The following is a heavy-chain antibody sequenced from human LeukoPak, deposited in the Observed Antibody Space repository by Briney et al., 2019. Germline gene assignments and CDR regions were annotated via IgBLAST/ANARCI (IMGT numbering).Heavy chain of an antibody. V-gene: IGHV4-61*02. CDR1: GGSISSGSYY. Sequence: SETLSLTCTVSGGSISSGSYYWSWIRQPAGKGLEWIGRIYTSGSTNYNPSLKSRVTISVDTSKNQFSLKLSSVTAADTAVYYCAREAVILSSSRYNWFDPWGQGTLVTVSS. CDR3: AREAVILSSSRYNWFDP. D-gene: IGHD6-13*01. J-gene: IGHJ5*02. CDR2: IYTSGST.